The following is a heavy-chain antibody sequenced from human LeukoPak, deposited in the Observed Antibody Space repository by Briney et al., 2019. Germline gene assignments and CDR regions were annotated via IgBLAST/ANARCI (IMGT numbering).Heavy chain of an antibody. CDR3: AGGRFLVWLLLGETGYFDY. CDR1: GGSISSYY. Sequence: SETLSLTCTVSGGSISSYYWSWIRQPPGKGLEWIGYIYYSGSTNYNPSLKSRVTISVDTSKNQFSLKLSSVTAADTAVYYCAGGRFLVWLLLGETGYFDYWGQGTLVTVSS. J-gene: IGHJ4*02. V-gene: IGHV4-59*01. CDR2: IYYSGST. D-gene: IGHD3-3*01.